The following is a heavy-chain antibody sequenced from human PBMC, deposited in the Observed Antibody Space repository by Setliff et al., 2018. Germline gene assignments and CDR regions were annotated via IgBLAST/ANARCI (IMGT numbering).Heavy chain of an antibody. D-gene: IGHD5-18*01. CDR3: ATVRIRTAMIPMGFDP. V-gene: IGHV4-59*01. J-gene: IGHJ5*02. Sequence: SETLSLTCTVSGGSISSYHWTWIRQPPGKGLEWIGSIYYSGNTNYNPSLRSRVSISVDPSKNQFSLKLSSVTAADTAVYYCATVRIRTAMIPMGFDPWGQGTLVTVSS. CDR1: GGSISSYH. CDR2: IYYSGNT.